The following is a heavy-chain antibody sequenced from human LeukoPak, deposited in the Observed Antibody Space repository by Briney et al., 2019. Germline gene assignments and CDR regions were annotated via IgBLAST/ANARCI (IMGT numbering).Heavy chain of an antibody. CDR3: ARLDYYDSSGFPKYAFDI. D-gene: IGHD3-22*01. V-gene: IGHV4-34*01. CDR2: INHSGST. CDR1: GGSFSGYY. Sequence: SETLSLTCAVYGGSFSGYYWSWIRQPPGKGLEWIGEINHSGSTNYNPSLKSRVTISVDTSKNQFSLKLSSVTAADTAVYYCARLDYYDSSGFPKYAFDIWGQGTMVTVSS. J-gene: IGHJ3*02.